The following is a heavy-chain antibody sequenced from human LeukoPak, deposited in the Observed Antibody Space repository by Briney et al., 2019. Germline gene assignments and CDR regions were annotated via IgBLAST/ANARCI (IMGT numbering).Heavy chain of an antibody. CDR1: GSTFTSYY. D-gene: IGHD3-9*01. CDR2: INPSGGST. J-gene: IGHJ6*02. V-gene: IGHV1-46*01. Sequence: GASVKVSCKASGSTFTSYYMHWVRQAPGQGLEWMGIINPSGGSTSYAQKFQGRVTMTRDTSTSTVYMELSSLRSEDTAVYYCARDRRYDILTGYQHYYYYGMDVWGQGTTVTVSS. CDR3: ARDRRYDILTGYQHYYYYGMDV.